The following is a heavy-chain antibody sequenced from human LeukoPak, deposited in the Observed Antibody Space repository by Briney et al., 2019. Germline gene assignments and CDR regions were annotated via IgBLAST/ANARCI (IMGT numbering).Heavy chain of an antibody. Sequence: GGSPRLSCAASGFTFNTYTMNWVRQAPGKGLEWVSSITASSTAIYSADSVKGRFTISRDNAKNSLYLQMNSLRAEDTAVYYCARDRRDYNAPSDHWGQGTLVTVSS. CDR3: ARDRRDYNAPSDH. CDR2: ITASSTAI. CDR1: GFTFNTYT. D-gene: IGHD4-11*01. V-gene: IGHV3-48*01. J-gene: IGHJ4*02.